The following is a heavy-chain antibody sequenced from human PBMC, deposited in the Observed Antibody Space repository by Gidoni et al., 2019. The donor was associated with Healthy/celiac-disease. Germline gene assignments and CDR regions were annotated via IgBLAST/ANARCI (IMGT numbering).Heavy chain of an antibody. D-gene: IGHD6-13*01. Sequence: EVQLLESGGGLVQPGGSLSLSGAASGFTFRSYAMSWVRQAPGKGLEVVSAISGSGGSTYYADSVKGRFTISRDKSKNTLYLQMNSLRAEDTAVYYCAKDSSRQQLVSPFDPWGQGTLVTVSS. V-gene: IGHV3-23*01. CDR3: AKDSSRQQLVSPFDP. CDR1: GFTFRSYA. J-gene: IGHJ5*02. CDR2: ISGSGGST.